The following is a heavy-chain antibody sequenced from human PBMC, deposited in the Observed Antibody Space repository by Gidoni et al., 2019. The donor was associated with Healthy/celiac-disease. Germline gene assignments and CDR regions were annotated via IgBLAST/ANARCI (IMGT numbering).Heavy chain of an antibody. CDR3: ARGSWVRYSSELEYFQH. CDR2: IYSGGRT. J-gene: IGHJ1*01. D-gene: IGHD6-19*01. CDR1: GFTVISNY. V-gene: IGHV3-66*01. Sequence: EVQLLESGGGLVHPGGSLRLSCAASGFTVISNYMSWVRQAPGKGLEWVSVIYSGGRTYYADSVKGRFTISRDNSKNTLYLQMNSLRAEDTAVYYCARGSWVRYSSELEYFQHWGQGTLVTVSS.